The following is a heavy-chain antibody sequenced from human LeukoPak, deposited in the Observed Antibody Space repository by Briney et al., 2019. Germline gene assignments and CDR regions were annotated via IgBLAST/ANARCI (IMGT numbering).Heavy chain of an antibody. CDR2: TSGSGGSR. V-gene: IGHV3-23*01. D-gene: IGHD3-22*01. CDR3: AKFPSYDSSGHDGFDI. J-gene: IGHJ3*02. CDR1: GFTFKSHA. Sequence: GGSLRLSCAASGFTFKSHAMSWVRQAPGKGLEWVSATSGSGGSRFYADSVKGRFTISRDNSKNTLYLQMNSLRAEDTAVYYCAKFPSYDSSGHDGFDIWGQGTRVAVSS.